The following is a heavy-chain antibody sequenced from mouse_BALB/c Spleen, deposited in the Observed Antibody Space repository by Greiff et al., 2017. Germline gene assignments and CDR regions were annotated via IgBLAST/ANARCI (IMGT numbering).Heavy chain of an antibody. CDR2: INPNNGGT. CDR1: GYTFTDYN. D-gene: IGHD1-1*01. CDR3: ARNYGSSLRGYFDY. V-gene: IGHV1-18*01. Sequence: EVQLQQSGPELVKPGASVKIPCKASGYTFTDYNMDWVKQSHGKSLEWIGDINPNNGGTIYNQKFKGKATLTVDKSSSTAYMELRSLTSEDTAVYYCARNYGSSLRGYFDYWGQGTTLTVSS. J-gene: IGHJ2*01.